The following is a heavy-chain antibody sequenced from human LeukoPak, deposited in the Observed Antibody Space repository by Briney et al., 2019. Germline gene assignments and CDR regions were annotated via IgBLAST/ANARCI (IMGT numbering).Heavy chain of an antibody. J-gene: IGHJ4*02. Sequence: SVKVSCKASGGTFSSYAISWVRQAPGQGLEWMGGIIPVFGTANYAQKFQGRVTITADESTSTAYMELSSLRSEDTAVYYCARGPPHSGYDLDYWGQGTLVTVSS. D-gene: IGHD5-12*01. V-gene: IGHV1-69*01. CDR3: ARGPPHSGYDLDY. CDR1: GGTFSSYA. CDR2: IIPVFGTA.